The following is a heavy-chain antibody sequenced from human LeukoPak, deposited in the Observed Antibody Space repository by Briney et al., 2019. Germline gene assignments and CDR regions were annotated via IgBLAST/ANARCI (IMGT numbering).Heavy chain of an antibody. CDR3: ATGGNFYYSH. CDR2: AYGDGSSQ. D-gene: IGHD4-11*01. J-gene: IGHJ1*01. V-gene: IGHV3-33*01. Sequence: GGSLRLSCAASGFPFSGYGMHWVRQAPGKVLEWVAVAYGDGSSQYYADSVKGRFSISKDISKNTLSLQMNSLRAEDTAVYSCATGGNFYYSHWGQGTLVTVSS. CDR1: GFPFSGYG.